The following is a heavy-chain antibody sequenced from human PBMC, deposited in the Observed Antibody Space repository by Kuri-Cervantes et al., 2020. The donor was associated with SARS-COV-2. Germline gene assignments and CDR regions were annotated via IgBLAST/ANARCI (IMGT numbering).Heavy chain of an antibody. J-gene: IGHJ4*02. Sequence: SVKVSCKASGDSFSSYSFNWVRQAPGQGLEWMGGIIPIFGTANYAQKFQGRVTITADKSTSTAYMELSSLRSEDTAVYYCGGWFGESPADYWGQGTLVTVSS. V-gene: IGHV1-69*06. D-gene: IGHD3-10*01. CDR2: IIPIFGTA. CDR3: GGWFGESPADY. CDR1: GDSFSSYS.